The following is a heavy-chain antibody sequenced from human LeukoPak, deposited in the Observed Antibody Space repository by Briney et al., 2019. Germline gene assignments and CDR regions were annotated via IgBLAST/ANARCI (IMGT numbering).Heavy chain of an antibody. Sequence: PSETLSLTCTVSGGSLTTYYWSWVRQPPGKGLEWIGYFHTSGSGSTDHNPSLKSRVTISLDTSKKQFSLNLTSVTAADTAVYYCARRNWGPFDSWGRGTQVTVSP. V-gene: IGHV4-4*09. J-gene: IGHJ4*02. CDR3: ARRNWGPFDS. D-gene: IGHD7-27*01. CDR1: GGSLTTYY. CDR2: TSGSGST.